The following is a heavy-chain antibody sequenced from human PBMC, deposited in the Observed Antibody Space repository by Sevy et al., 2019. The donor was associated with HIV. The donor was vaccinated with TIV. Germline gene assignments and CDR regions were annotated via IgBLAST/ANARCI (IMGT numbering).Heavy chain of an antibody. CDR3: ARPYRTDPFYYSGSSGYYYPSYFDS. V-gene: IGHV3-7*01. D-gene: IGHD3-22*01. Sequence: GESLKISCAASGFIFSSYWMTWVRQAPGKGLEWVANINQVGSEKFYVDSVKGRFTISRDNAKNSLYLQMNSLRVEDTAVYYCARPYRTDPFYYSGSSGYYYPSYFDSWGQGTLVTVSS. J-gene: IGHJ4*02. CDR1: GFIFSSYW. CDR2: INQVGSEK.